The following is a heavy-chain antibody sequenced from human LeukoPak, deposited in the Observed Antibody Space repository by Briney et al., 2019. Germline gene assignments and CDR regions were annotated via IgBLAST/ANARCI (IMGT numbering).Heavy chain of an antibody. V-gene: IGHV1-69*04. J-gene: IGHJ6*02. Sequence: GSSVKVSCKASGGTFSSYAISWVRQAPGQGLEWMGRIIPILGIANYAQKFQGSVTITADKSTSTAYMELSSLRSEDTAVYYCARSVGVAGTVSVYYYYGMDVWGQGTTVTVSS. D-gene: IGHD6-19*01. CDR3: ARSVGVAGTVSVYYYYGMDV. CDR1: GGTFSSYA. CDR2: IIPILGIA.